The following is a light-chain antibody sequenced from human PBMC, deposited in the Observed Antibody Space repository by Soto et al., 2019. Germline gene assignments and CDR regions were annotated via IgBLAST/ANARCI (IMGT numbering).Light chain of an antibody. V-gene: IGKV3-15*01. Sequence: EIVMTQSPATLSVSPGERVTLSCRARQSVGSNIAWYQQKPGQGPRLLIYGASTRAAGIPARFSGSGSGTEFTLTISSLQSEDFAVYFCQQYHHRWTFGPGTKVDIK. J-gene: IGKJ1*01. CDR1: QSVGSN. CDR3: QQYHHRWT. CDR2: GAS.